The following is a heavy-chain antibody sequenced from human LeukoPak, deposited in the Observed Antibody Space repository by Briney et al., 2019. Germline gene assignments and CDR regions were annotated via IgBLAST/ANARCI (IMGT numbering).Heavy chain of an antibody. CDR2: ISGSGGST. Sequence: GGSLRLSCAASGFTFSSYATSWVRQAPGKGLEWVSAISGSGGSTYYADSVKGRFTISRDNSKNTLYLQTNSLRAEDTAVYYCAKDQIVYDSADYFDYWGQGTLVTVSS. CDR3: AKDQIVYDSADYFDY. D-gene: IGHD3-22*01. CDR1: GFTFSSYA. J-gene: IGHJ4*02. V-gene: IGHV3-23*01.